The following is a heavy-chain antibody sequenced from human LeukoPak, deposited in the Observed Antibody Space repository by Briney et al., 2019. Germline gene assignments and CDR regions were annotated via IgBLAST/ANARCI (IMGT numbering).Heavy chain of an antibody. CDR1: GYTFTSYD. V-gene: IGHV1-8*01. D-gene: IGHD7-27*01. CDR3: ARLAGEVKDL. Sequence: ASVKVSCKASGYTFTSYDINWVRQAPGQGLEWMGWMNPNSGNTGYAQKFQGRVTMTRNTSISTAYMELSSLISEDTAMYYCARLAGEVKDLWGQGTLVTVSS. J-gene: IGHJ5*02. CDR2: MNPNSGNT.